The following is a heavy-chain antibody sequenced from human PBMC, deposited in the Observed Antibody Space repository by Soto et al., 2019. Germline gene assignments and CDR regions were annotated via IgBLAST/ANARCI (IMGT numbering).Heavy chain of an antibody. J-gene: IGHJ5*02. CDR1: CGSFSGYY. V-gene: IGHV4-34*01. CDR3: ARGHSTMIVVVSHNWFDP. Sequence: SETLSLTCAVYCGSFSGYYWSWIRQPPGKGLEWIGEINHSGSTNYNPSLKSRVTISVDTSKNQFSLKLSSVTAADTAVYYCARGHSTMIVVVSHNWFDPWGQGTLVTVSS. D-gene: IGHD3-22*01. CDR2: INHSGST.